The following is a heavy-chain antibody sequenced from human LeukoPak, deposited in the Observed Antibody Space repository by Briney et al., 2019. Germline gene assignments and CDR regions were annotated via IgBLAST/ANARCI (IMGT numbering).Heavy chain of an antibody. CDR3: ATAVTTPIDY. J-gene: IGHJ4*02. CDR2: MNPNSGNT. Sequence: ASVKVSCKASGYTFTSYDINWVRQATGQGLEWMGWMNPNSGNTGYAQKFQGRVTMTEDTSTDTAYMELSSLRSEDTAVYYCATAVTTPIDYWGQGTLVTVSS. CDR1: GYTFTSYD. D-gene: IGHD2-15*01. V-gene: IGHV1-8*02.